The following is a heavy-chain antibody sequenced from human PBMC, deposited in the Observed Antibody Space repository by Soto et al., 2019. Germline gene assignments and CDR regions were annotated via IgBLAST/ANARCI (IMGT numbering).Heavy chain of an antibody. CDR3: ARGAVDYGDYEYYFDY. D-gene: IGHD4-17*01. CDR2: MNPNSGNT. Sequence: ASVKVSCKASGYTFTSYDINWVRQATGQGLEWMGWMNPNSGNTGYAQKFQGRVTMTRNTSISTAYMELSSLRSEDTAVYYCARGAVDYGDYEYYFDYWGQGTLVTVSS. J-gene: IGHJ4*02. CDR1: GYTFTSYD. V-gene: IGHV1-8*01.